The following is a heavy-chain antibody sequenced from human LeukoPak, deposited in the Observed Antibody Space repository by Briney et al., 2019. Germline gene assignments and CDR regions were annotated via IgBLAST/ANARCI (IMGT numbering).Heavy chain of an antibody. CDR2: IYYSGST. D-gene: IGHD2-2*01. V-gene: IGHV4-59*06. J-gene: IGHJ3*02. CDR1: GGSISNYY. Sequence: NPSETLSLTCTVSGGSISNYYLTWIRQPPGKGLEWIGYIYYSGSTYYNPSLKSRLTISVDTSKNQFSLKLSSVTAADTAVYYCARRVVGQPDAFDIWGQGTMVTVSS. CDR3: ARRVVGQPDAFDI.